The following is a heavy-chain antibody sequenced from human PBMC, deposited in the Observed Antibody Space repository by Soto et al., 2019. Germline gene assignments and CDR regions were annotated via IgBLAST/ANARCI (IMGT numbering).Heavy chain of an antibody. CDR2: MNPNSGNT. D-gene: IGHD6-13*01. CDR3: ARGPTRPAYSSSWLQDY. J-gene: IGHJ4*02. CDR1: GYTFTSYD. Sequence: ASVKVSCKASGYTFTSYDINWVRQATGQGLEWMGWMNPNSGNTGYAQKFQGRVTMTRNTSISTAYMELSSLRSEDTAVYYCARGPTRPAYSSSWLQDYWGQGTLVTVSS. V-gene: IGHV1-8*01.